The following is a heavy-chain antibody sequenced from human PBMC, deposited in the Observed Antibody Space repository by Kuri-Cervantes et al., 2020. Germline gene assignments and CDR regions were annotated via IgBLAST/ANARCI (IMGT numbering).Heavy chain of an antibody. V-gene: IGHV4-38-2*02. CDR3: ARGWYQLLFRSRGWFDP. CDR1: GYSISSGYY. D-gene: IGHD2-2*01. J-gene: IGHJ5*02. CDR2: IFDDGNT. Sequence: GSLRLSCNVFGYSISSGYYWVWIRQPPGKGLEWIASIFDDGNTYYNPSLKSRVTISVDTSKNQFSLKLSSVTAADTAVYYCARGWYQLLFRSRGWFDPWGQGTLVTVSS.